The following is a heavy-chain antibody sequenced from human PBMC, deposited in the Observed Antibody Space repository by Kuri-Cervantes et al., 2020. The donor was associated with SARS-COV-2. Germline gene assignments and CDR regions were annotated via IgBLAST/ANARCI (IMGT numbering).Heavy chain of an antibody. Sequence: ASVKVSCKVSGYTFTNYYLHWVRQAPGQGLEWVGIINPSDGGKSYAQKLQGRISMTTDTSTSTVYMQLSSLKSDDTAVYYCARASGGDWSIHLFAYYHMDVWGTGTTVTVSS. CDR1: GYTFTNYY. D-gene: IGHD2-21*01. CDR2: INPSDGGK. CDR3: ARASGGDWSIHLFAYYHMDV. J-gene: IGHJ6*03. V-gene: IGHV1-46*04.